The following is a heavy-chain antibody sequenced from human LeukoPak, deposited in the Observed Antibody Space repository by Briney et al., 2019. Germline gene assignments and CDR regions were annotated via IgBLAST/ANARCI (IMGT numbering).Heavy chain of an antibody. D-gene: IGHD2-21*01. Sequence: SETLSLTCTVSGGSISSGGYYWSWIRQPPGKGLEWIGYIYHSGSTYYNPSLKSRVTISVDRSKNQFSLKLSSVTAADTAVYYCAREKAYCGGDCYYFDYWGQGTLVTVSS. CDR1: GGSISSGGYY. CDR3: AREKAYCGGDCYYFDY. J-gene: IGHJ4*02. V-gene: IGHV4-30-2*01. CDR2: IYHSGST.